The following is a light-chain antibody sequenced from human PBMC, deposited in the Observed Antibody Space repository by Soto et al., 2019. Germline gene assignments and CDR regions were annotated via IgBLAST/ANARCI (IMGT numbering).Light chain of an antibody. V-gene: IGKV1-33*01. CDR2: DAS. CDR3: RQSDNLALT. J-gene: IGKJ4*01. CDR1: QGISNY. Sequence: DIELTQSPSSLSASLGDRVTITCQASQGISNYLTWYQHKPGNAPKLLIYDASNLRTGVPSRFSGSASGTKFTFAISSLQPEDIAADYCRQSDNLALTVGGGTKVQIK.